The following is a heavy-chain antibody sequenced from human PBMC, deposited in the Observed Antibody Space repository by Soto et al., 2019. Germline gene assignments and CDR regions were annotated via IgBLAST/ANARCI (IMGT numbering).Heavy chain of an antibody. D-gene: IGHD3-10*01. V-gene: IGHV1-18*01. Sequence: DSVQATCMTSGYAFSSIGISWVRDAPGQGLAWMGWISPHKGDTYYEQRLQGRITMKTDTSTSKAYMELRSLRPDDTAVYFWAIYFDASGSYSTNDWGQGTWVSVS. CDR2: ISPHKGDT. J-gene: IGHJ4*02. CDR3: AIYFDASGSYSTND. CDR1: GYAFSSIG.